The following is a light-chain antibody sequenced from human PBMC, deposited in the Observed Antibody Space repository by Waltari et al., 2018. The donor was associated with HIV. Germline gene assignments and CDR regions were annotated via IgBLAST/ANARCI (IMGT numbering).Light chain of an antibody. J-gene: IGLJ2*01. V-gene: IGLV1-40*01. CDR2: GNS. CDR3: QSYDSRLSGSV. CDR1: GSNIGATYD. Sequence: SVLTQPPSVSGAPGQRVTISCSESGSNIGATYDVHWYQHLPGTAPKLLIYGNSNRPSWVPDRFSGSKSGTSASLAITGLQPEDEGDYYCQSYDSRLSGSVFGGGTKLTVL.